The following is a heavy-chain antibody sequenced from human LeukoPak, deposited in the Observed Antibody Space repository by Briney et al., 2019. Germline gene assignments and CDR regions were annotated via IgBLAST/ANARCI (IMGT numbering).Heavy chain of an antibody. D-gene: IGHD3-9*01. CDR1: GFTFDDYA. Sequence: GGSLRLSCAASGFTFDDYAMHWVRQAPGKGLEWVSGISWNSGSIVYADSVKGRFTISRDNAKNSLYLQMNSLRTEDTALYYCAKDPNYDILTGSAFDIWGQGTMVTVSS. J-gene: IGHJ3*02. CDR3: AKDPNYDILTGSAFDI. CDR2: ISWNSGSI. V-gene: IGHV3-9*01.